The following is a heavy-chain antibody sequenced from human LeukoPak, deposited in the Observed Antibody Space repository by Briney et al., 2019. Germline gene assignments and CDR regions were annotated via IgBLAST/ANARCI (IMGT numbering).Heavy chain of an antibody. CDR3: ARQKCTSTSCLTKNAFDI. Sequence: PSETLSLTCTVSGSISSYYWSWIRQPPGKGLEWIGYIYTSGSTNYNPSLKSRVTISVDTSKNQFSLDLSSVTAADTAVYYCARQKCTSTSCLTKNAFDISSQGTMVTVSS. J-gene: IGHJ3*02. CDR2: IYTSGST. D-gene: IGHD2-2*01. CDR1: GSISSYY. V-gene: IGHV4-4*09.